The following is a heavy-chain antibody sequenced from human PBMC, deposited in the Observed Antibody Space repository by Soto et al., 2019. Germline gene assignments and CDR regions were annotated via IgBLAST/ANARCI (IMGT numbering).Heavy chain of an antibody. Sequence: SVQVSCNASGYTITSHDINWVRRATGQGIAWMGWMNPNSGNTGYAQKFQGRVTMTRNTSISTAYMELSSLRSDDTAVYYCAREDLWLAESPGEGLEFCGQGTMFTLSS. CDR1: GYTITSHD. J-gene: IGHJ3*01. D-gene: IGHD3-3*01. V-gene: IGHV1-8*01. CDR2: MNPNSGNT. CDR3: AREDLWLAESPGEGLEF.